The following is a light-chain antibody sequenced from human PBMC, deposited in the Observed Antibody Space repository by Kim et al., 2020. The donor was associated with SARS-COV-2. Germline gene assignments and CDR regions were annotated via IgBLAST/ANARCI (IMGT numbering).Light chain of an antibody. J-gene: IGLJ2*01. V-gene: IGLV3-21*04. CDR2: YDS. CDR3: QVWDSSSDHRVV. Sequence: PGKTARVSCVGNSIGSKSVHWYQQKSGQAPVLVIYYDSDRPSGIPERFSGSNSGNTATLTISRVEAGDEADYYCQVWDSSSDHRVVFGGGTKVTVL. CDR1: SIGSKS.